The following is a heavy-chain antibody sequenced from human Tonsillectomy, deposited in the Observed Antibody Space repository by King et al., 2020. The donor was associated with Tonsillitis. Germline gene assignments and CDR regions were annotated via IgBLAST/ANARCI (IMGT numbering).Heavy chain of an antibody. CDR3: ARQEFYHYDNSRQGYS. CDR1: GGSIRSSNW. Sequence: VQLQESGPGLVKPSGTLSLTCAVSGGSIRSSNWWSWVRQSPGKGLEWIGELYHSGSTNYNPSLKSRVTISVDKSKNQFSLKLSSVTAADTAVYYCARQEFYHYDNSRQGYSWGQGTLVTVSS. CDR2: LYHSGST. J-gene: IGHJ4*02. D-gene: IGHD3-22*01. V-gene: IGHV4-4*02.